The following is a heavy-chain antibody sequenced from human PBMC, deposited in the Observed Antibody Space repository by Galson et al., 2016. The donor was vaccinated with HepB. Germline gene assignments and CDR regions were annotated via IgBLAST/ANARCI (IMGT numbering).Heavy chain of an antibody. CDR2: IYWDGDK. Sequence: PALVKPTQTLTLTCTFPGFSLSTSGVGVGWIRQPPGKTLEWLALIYWDGDKRYSPSLESRLTITKDTSKNQVVLTMTNMDPVDTATYYCAHRATYSYGYFSRRGPISSSFFDYWGQGTLVTVSS. J-gene: IGHJ4*02. D-gene: IGHD5-18*01. CDR3: AHRATYSYGYFSRRGPISSSFFDY. V-gene: IGHV2-5*02. CDR1: GFSLSTSGVG.